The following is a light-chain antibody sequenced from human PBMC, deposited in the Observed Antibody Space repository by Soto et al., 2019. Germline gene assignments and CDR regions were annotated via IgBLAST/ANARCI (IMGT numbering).Light chain of an antibody. CDR2: GAS. Sequence: EIVMTQSPGTLSSSPGERATITCRASQSVTSSLLAWFQQKPGQAPRLLIYGASSRATGIPDRFIGSGSGTDFTLTISRLGPEDFGVYYCQQYSNSPITFGQGTRLEIK. V-gene: IGKV3-20*01. CDR3: QQYSNSPIT. J-gene: IGKJ5*01. CDR1: QSVTSSL.